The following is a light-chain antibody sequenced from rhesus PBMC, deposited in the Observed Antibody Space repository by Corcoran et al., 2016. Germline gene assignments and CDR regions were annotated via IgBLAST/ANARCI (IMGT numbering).Light chain of an antibody. CDR1: QGISKW. V-gene: IGKV1-69*01. Sequence: DIQMTQSPSSLSASVGDRVTITCRASQGISKWLAWYQQKPGKAPKLLIYRASNLEPGVPSRFSRSGSGTDFTLTISSLQPEDFATYYCQQHDNSPPPFGQGTKVDIK. CDR2: RAS. J-gene: IGKJ1*01. CDR3: QQHDNSPPP.